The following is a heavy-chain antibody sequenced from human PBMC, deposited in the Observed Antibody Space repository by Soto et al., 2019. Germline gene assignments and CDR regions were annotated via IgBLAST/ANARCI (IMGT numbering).Heavy chain of an antibody. CDR2: INPSGGST. D-gene: IGHD3-10*01. Sequence: ASVKVSCKASGYTFTSYYMHWVRQAPGQGLEWMGIINPSGGSTSYAQKFQGRVTMTRDTSTSTVYMELSSLRSEDTAVYYCARDRRRILWFGENGYYYYGMDVWGQGTTGTVSS. J-gene: IGHJ6*02. V-gene: IGHV1-46*01. CDR1: GYTFTSYY. CDR3: ARDRRRILWFGENGYYYYGMDV.